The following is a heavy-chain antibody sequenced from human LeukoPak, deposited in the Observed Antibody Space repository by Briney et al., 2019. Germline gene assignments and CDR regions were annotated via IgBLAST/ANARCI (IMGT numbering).Heavy chain of an antibody. Sequence: GGSLRLSCAASGFTFSTYVMQWVRQAPGRGLEYVSAITGDGGYTYYANSVKGRFTISRDNSKKTLYLQMGSLRADDMAVYYCARVSTNDRRNAFDIWGQGTMVTVSS. D-gene: IGHD2-8*01. CDR1: GFTFSTYV. V-gene: IGHV3-64*01. J-gene: IGHJ3*02. CDR2: ITGDGGYT. CDR3: ARVSTNDRRNAFDI.